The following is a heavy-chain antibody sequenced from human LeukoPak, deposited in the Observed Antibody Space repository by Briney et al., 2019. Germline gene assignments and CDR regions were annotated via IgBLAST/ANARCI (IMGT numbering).Heavy chain of an antibody. D-gene: IGHD5-18*01. V-gene: IGHV1-18*01. J-gene: IGHJ4*02. CDR3: ARFEVVDTAMAPYY. CDR2: ISAYNGNT. CDR1: GYTFTSYG. Sequence: ASVKVSCKASGYTFTSYGISWVRQAPGQGLEWMGWISAYNGNTNYAQKLQGRVTMTTDTSTSTAYMELRSLRSGDTAVYYCARFEVVDTAMAPYYWGQGTLVTVSS.